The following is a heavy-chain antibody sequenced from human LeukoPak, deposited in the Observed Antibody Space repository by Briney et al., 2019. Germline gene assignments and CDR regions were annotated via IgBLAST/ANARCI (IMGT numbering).Heavy chain of an antibody. CDR1: GFTFSIYG. CDR3: AKDSMDTAMVALAFDI. Sequence: PGGSLRLSCAASGFTFSIYGMHWVRQAPGKGLEWVAVIWYDGSNKYYADSVKGRFTISRDNSKNTLYLQMNSLRAEDTAVYYCAKDSMDTAMVALAFDIWGQGTMVTVSS. V-gene: IGHV3-33*06. CDR2: IWYDGSNK. J-gene: IGHJ3*02. D-gene: IGHD5-18*01.